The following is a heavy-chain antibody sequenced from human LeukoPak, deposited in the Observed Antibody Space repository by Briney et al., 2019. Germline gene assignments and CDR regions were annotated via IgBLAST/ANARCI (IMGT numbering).Heavy chain of an antibody. D-gene: IGHD2/OR15-2a*01. Sequence: GGSLRLSCAASGFNFNNYWMNWVRQAPGKGLEWVGNIKPDGSETYYGDSVMGRFIISRDYAKNSVYLQMNSLRAEDTAVYYCIPSIGGQGILVTVSS. V-gene: IGHV3-7*01. CDR2: IKPDGSET. CDR1: GFNFNNYW. CDR3: IPSI. J-gene: IGHJ4*02.